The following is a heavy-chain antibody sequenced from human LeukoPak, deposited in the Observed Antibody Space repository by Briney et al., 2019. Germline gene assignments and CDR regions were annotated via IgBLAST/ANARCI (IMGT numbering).Heavy chain of an antibody. CDR2: IHSNGYT. Sequence: SETLSLTCTVSGGSISGYYWSWIRQPSGQGLEWIAYIHSNGYTNYNPSLKSRVTISVDTSKNQFSLKVTSVTAADTAMYYCTKREGPMSGSYDYFDPWGQGTLVTVS. CDR3: TKREGPMSGSYDYFDP. V-gene: IGHV4-4*09. J-gene: IGHJ5*02. D-gene: IGHD1-26*01. CDR1: GGSISGYY.